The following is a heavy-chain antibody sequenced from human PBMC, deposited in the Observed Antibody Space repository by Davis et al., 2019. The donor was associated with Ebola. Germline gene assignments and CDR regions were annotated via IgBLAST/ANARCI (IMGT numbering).Heavy chain of an antibody. CDR2: IYYSGNT. J-gene: IGHJ3*02. Sequence: MPSETLSLTCTVSGGSISNYYWSWIRQPPGKGLEWIGYIYYSGNTNYNPSLESRVTISVDTSKNQFSLNLRSVTAADTAMYYCATLRRTITGMDDGFDIWGQGTMVTVSS. D-gene: IGHD1-20*01. CDR3: ATLRRTITGMDDGFDI. V-gene: IGHV4-59*01. CDR1: GGSISNYY.